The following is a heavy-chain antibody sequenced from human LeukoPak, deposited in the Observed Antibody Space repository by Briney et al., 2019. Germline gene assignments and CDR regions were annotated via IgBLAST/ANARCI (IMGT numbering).Heavy chain of an antibody. CDR2: INHSGSN. CDR3: ARQSYRYEVDY. V-gene: IGHV4-34*01. Sequence: SETLSLTCAAYGGSFSGYYWSWIRQPPGKGLEWIGEINHSGSNNYNPSLKSRVTISVDTSKNQFSLKLSSVTAADTAVYYCARQSYRYEVDYWGQGTLVTVSS. CDR1: GGSFSGYY. J-gene: IGHJ4*02. D-gene: IGHD1-1*01.